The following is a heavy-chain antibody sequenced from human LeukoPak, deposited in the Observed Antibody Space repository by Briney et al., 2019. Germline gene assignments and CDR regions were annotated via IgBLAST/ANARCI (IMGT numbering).Heavy chain of an antibody. CDR3: ARMSHDSSDVYYYYMDV. J-gene: IGHJ6*03. Sequence: SVKVSCKASGGTFSSYAISWVRQAPGQGLEWMGGIIPIFGTANYAQKFQGRVTITADKSTSTAYMELSSLRSEDTAVYYCARMSHDSSDVYYYYMDVWGKGTPVTVSS. V-gene: IGHV1-69*06. CDR2: IIPIFGTA. CDR1: GGTFSSYA. D-gene: IGHD3-22*01.